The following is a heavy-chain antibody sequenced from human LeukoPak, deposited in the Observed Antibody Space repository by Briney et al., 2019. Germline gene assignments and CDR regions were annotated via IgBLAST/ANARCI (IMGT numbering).Heavy chain of an antibody. D-gene: IGHD1-26*01. J-gene: IGHJ4*02. CDR2: IIPIFGTA. Sequence: EASVKVSCKASGGTFSSYAISWVRQAPGQGLERMGGIIPIFGTANYAQKFQGRVTITTDESTSTAYMELSSLRSEDTAVYYCAAGVGATLSGGFDYWGQGTLVTVSS. V-gene: IGHV1-69*05. CDR3: AAGVGATLSGGFDY. CDR1: GGTFSSYA.